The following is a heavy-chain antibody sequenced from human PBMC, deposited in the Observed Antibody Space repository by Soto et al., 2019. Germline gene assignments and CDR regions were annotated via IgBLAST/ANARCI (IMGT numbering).Heavy chain of an antibody. D-gene: IGHD2-2*02. J-gene: IGHJ6*02. CDR2: ISSRSDI. CDR1: GFTFSTYS. Sequence: VSLRLSCVGSGFTFSTYSINWVRQAPGKGLEWVSSISSRSDIYYADSVRGRFTISRDNAKNSVSLQMNSLRAEDTAVYYCAREYTAWPLAYGLDVWGQGTTVTVSS. V-gene: IGHV3-21*01. CDR3: AREYTAWPLAYGLDV.